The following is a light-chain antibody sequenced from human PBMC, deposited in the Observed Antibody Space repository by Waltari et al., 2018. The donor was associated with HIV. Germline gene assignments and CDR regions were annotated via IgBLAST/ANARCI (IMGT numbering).Light chain of an antibody. CDR1: SSDVGGYNY. V-gene: IGLV2-14*03. J-gene: IGLJ2*01. Sequence: QSALTQPASVSGSPGQSITISCTGTSSDVGGYNYVSWYQQHPGKAPKLMIYYVSKRPSGVSNRFSGSKSGNTASLTISGLQAEDEADYYCSSYTSSSVVFCGGTKLTVL. CDR3: SSYTSSSVV. CDR2: YVS.